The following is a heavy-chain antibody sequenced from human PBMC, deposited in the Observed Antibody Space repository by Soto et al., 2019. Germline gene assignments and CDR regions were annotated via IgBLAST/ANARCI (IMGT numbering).Heavy chain of an antibody. J-gene: IGHJ4*02. V-gene: IGHV3-30-3*01. Sequence: GGSLRLSCAASGFTCSNYSMHWGRQPPGKGLEWVAVISKDGDKKYYADSVKGRFTISRDNSKNTLYLQMNSLRPEDTAVHYCAREWSVANPGYWGQGTQVTVSS. CDR2: ISKDGDKK. CDR1: GFTCSNYS. CDR3: AREWSVANPGY. D-gene: IGHD5-12*01.